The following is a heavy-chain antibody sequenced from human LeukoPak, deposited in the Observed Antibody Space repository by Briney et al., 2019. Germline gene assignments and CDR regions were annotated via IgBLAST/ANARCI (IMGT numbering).Heavy chain of an antibody. Sequence: PGESLKISCKASGYTFTSYAMHWVRQAPGQRLEWMGWIYGGNGNTKYSQKFQGRVSITRDTSASTVYMELSSLGSEDTAVYYCARGWGGDCYHVHWGQGTLVTVSS. CDR2: IYGGNGNT. J-gene: IGHJ4*02. V-gene: IGHV1-3*01. CDR3: ARGWGGDCYHVH. D-gene: IGHD2-21*02. CDR1: GYTFTSYA.